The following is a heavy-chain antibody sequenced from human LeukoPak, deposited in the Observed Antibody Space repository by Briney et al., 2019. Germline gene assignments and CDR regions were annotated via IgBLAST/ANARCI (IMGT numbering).Heavy chain of an antibody. CDR1: GFTFSSYW. Sequence: GGSLRLSCAASGFTFSSYWMSWVRQAPGKGLEWVSYISSSGSTIYYADSVKGRFTISRDNAKNSLYLQMNSLRAEDTAVYYCARQYYYDSSACLDYWGQGTLVTVSS. V-gene: IGHV3-48*04. CDR3: ARQYYYDSSACLDY. J-gene: IGHJ4*02. D-gene: IGHD3-22*01. CDR2: ISSSGSTI.